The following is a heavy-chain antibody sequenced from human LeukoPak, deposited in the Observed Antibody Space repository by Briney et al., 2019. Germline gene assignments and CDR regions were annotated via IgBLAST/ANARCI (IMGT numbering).Heavy chain of an antibody. CDR1: GFTFDDYA. Sequence: PGGSRRLSCAASGFTFDDYAMHWVRQAPGKGLEWVSGISWNSGSIGYADSVKGRFTISRDNAKNSLYLQMNSLRAEDTALYYCAKDASGYDWAYFDYWGQGTLVTVSS. V-gene: IGHV3-9*01. CDR3: AKDASGYDWAYFDY. J-gene: IGHJ4*02. D-gene: IGHD5-12*01. CDR2: ISWNSGSI.